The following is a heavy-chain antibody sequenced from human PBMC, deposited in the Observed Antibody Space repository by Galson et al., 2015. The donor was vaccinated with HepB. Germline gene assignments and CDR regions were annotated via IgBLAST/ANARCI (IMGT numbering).Heavy chain of an antibody. CDR1: GFTFGDYA. CDR3: TSTPGNWNVYYFDY. CDR2: IRSKAYGGTT. Sequence: SLRLSCAASGFTFGDYAMSWFRQAPGKGLEWVGFIRSKAYGGTTEYAASGKGRFTISRDDSKSIAYLQMNSLKTEDTAVYYCTSTPGNWNVYYFDYWGQGTLVTVSS. J-gene: IGHJ4*02. D-gene: IGHD1-20*01. V-gene: IGHV3-49*03.